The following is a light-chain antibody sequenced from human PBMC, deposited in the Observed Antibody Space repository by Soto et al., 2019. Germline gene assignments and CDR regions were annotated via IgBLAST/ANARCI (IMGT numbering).Light chain of an antibody. CDR1: SSDVGSYNL. J-gene: IGLJ2*01. Sequence: QSVLTQPASVSGSPGQSITISCTGTSSDVGSYNLVSWYQQHPGKAPKLMIYEGSKRPSGVSNRFSGSKSGNTASLTISGLQAEVEGDYYCSSYAGSSTFVVFGGGTKVTGL. CDR3: SSYAGSSTFVV. V-gene: IGLV2-23*01. CDR2: EGS.